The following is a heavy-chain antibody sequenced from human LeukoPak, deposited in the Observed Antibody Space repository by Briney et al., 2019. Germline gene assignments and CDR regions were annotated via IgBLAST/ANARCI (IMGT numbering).Heavy chain of an antibody. J-gene: IGHJ4*02. V-gene: IGHV3-30*02. CDR3: AKGGIAVAGYVDY. D-gene: IGHD6-19*01. Sequence: PGGSLRLSCAASGFIFSNYGMHWVRQTPGKGLEWVAFIRYDGSNKYYADSVKGRFTISRDNSKNTLYVQMNSLRVEDTAVYYCAKGGIAVAGYVDYWGQGTLVTVSS. CDR2: IRYDGSNK. CDR1: GFIFSNYG.